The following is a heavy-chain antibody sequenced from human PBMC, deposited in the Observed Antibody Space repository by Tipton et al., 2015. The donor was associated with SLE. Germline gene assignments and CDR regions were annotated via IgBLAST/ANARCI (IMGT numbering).Heavy chain of an antibody. V-gene: IGHV4-39*01. Sequence: TLSLTCTVSGGSISSSNYYWGWIRQPPGKEPEWIGSIYYSGSTYYTPSLKSRVTTSVDTSKNQFSLRLSSATAADSAVYSCARYELWFGNSCWGQGTLVSVSS. CDR2: IYYSGST. J-gene: IGHJ4*02. CDR3: ARYELWFGNSC. CDR1: GGSISSSNYY. D-gene: IGHD3-10*01.